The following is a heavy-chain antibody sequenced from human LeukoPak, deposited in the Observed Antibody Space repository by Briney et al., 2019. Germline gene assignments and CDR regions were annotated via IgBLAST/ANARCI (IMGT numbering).Heavy chain of an antibody. D-gene: IGHD5-24*01. CDR1: GGSINSYY. Sequence: EALSLTCIVSGGSINSYYWNWIRQPPGKGLAWIGYVFYSGNTNYNPSLKSRVTISVDASKSQLSLKLSSVTAADTAVYYCARARDDYINNWFDPWGQGTLVTVSS. CDR3: ARARDDYINNWFDP. CDR2: VFYSGNT. V-gene: IGHV4-59*01. J-gene: IGHJ5*02.